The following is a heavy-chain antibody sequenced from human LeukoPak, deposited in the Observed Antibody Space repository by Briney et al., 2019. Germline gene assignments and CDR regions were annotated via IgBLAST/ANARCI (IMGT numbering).Heavy chain of an antibody. CDR3: AREGARVGASSDYYYYGMDV. V-gene: IGHV3-30-3*01. J-gene: IGHJ6*02. D-gene: IGHD1-26*01. Sequence: GGSLRLSCAASGFTFSSYAMHWVRQAPGKGLERVAVISYDGSNKYYADSVKGRFTISRDNSKNTLYLQMNSLRAEDTAVYYCAREGARVGASSDYYYYGMDVWGQGTTVTVSS. CDR2: ISYDGSNK. CDR1: GFTFSSYA.